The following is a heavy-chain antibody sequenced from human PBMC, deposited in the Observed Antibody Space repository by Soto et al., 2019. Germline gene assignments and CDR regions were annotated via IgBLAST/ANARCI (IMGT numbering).Heavy chain of an antibody. J-gene: IGHJ4*02. Sequence: QVQLVESGGGLVKPGESLRLSCAASGFTFSDYYMSWIRQAPGRGLEWVSYISSSDSYTNYADSVKGRFTISRDNAKNSLYLQMNSLRAEDTAVYYCVRDREVRWYAYHFDYWGQGTLVTVSS. CDR1: GFTFSDYY. CDR3: VRDREVRWYAYHFDY. V-gene: IGHV3-11*06. CDR2: ISSSDSYT. D-gene: IGHD2-15*01.